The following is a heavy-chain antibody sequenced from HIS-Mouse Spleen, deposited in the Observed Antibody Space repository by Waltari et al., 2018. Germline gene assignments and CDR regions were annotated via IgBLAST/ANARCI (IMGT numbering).Heavy chain of an antibody. CDR3: ARDRGSSGYYYYGMDV. V-gene: IGHV4-39*07. CDR1: GGSISSSSYY. CDR2: IYYSGST. J-gene: IGHJ6*02. Sequence: QLQLQESGPGLVKPSETLSLTCTVSGGSISSSSYYWGWIRQPPGKGLEWIGSIYYSGSTYYNPSLKSRVTISVDTSKNQFSLKLSSVTAADTAVYYCARDRGSSGYYYYGMDVWGQGTTVTVSS. D-gene: IGHD6-6*01.